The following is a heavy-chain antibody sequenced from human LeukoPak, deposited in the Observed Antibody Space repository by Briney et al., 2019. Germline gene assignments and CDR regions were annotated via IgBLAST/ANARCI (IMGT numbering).Heavy chain of an antibody. CDR3: AREAYSSSWLFDP. Sequence: GGSLRLSCAASGFTFSSYSMNWVRQAPGKGLEWVSSIDFTSRYIYNADSVKGRFTTSRDNAKNSLYLQMNSLRAEDTAVYYCAREAYSSSWLFDPWGQGTLVTVSS. V-gene: IGHV3-21*01. CDR2: IDFTSRYI. D-gene: IGHD6-13*01. J-gene: IGHJ5*02. CDR1: GFTFSSYS.